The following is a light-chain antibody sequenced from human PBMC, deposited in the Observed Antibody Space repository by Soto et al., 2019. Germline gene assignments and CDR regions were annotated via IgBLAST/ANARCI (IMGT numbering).Light chain of an antibody. CDR1: QSIASF. CDR3: QQSYSIPHT. Sequence: IQMTQSPPSLSASVGDRVIITCRPSQSIASFLNWYQQKPGKAPRLLIYSATNLYSGVPSRFSGSDAVTDFTLTISSLQPEDFATYFCQQSYSIPHTFGQGTKVDIK. CDR2: SAT. J-gene: IGKJ2*01. V-gene: IGKV1-39*01.